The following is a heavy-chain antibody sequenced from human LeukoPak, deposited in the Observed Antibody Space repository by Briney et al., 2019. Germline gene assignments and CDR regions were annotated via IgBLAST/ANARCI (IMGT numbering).Heavy chain of an antibody. J-gene: IGHJ6*04. D-gene: IGHD3-22*01. CDR3: AREIKYYYDSSGYYTRQMDV. Sequence: SETLSLTCTVSGGSISSYYWSWIRQPPGKGLEWIGYIYYSGSTNYNPTLKSRVTISVDTSKNQFSLKLSYVTAADTAVYYCAREIKYYYDSSGYYTRQMDVWGKGTTVTVSS. V-gene: IGHV4-59*01. CDR2: IYYSGST. CDR1: GGSISSYY.